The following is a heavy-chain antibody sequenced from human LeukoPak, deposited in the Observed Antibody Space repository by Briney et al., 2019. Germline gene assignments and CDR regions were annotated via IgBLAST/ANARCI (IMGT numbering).Heavy chain of an antibody. CDR3: ARTSSAGVARASHDY. D-gene: IGHD5-12*01. V-gene: IGHV1-69*04. Sequence: SVKVSCKASGGTFSSYAISWVRQAPGQGLEWMGRIIPILGIANYAQKFQGRVTITADKSTSTAYMELSSLRSEDTAVYYCARTSSAGVARASHDYWGQGTLVTVSS. J-gene: IGHJ4*02. CDR2: IIPILGIA. CDR1: GGTFSSYA.